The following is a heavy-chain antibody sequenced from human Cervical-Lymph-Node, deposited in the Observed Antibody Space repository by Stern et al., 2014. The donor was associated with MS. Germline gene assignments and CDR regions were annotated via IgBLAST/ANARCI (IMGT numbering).Heavy chain of an antibody. CDR3: ARDQFTTSLDV. CDR2: IYYSGPT. V-gene: IGHV4-31*03. J-gene: IGHJ6*02. D-gene: IGHD2-2*01. Sequence: VHLVESGPGLVKPSQTLSLTCTVSGGSASSDNYYRTWIRQHPGKGLEWIGHIYYSGPTYYNPSLKSRVPISIDTSKNQFSLNLNSVTAADTAMYYCARDQFTTSLDVWGQGTTVTVSS. CDR1: GGSASSDNYY.